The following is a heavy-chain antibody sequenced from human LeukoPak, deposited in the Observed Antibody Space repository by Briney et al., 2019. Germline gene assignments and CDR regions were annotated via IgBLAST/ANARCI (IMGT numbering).Heavy chain of an antibody. J-gene: IGHJ6*03. CDR2: IIPIFGTA. CDR3: ARGARPLLLWFGELYYYYYMDV. V-gene: IGHV1-69*13. CDR1: GGTFSSYA. D-gene: IGHD3-10*01. Sequence: SVKVSCKASGGTFSSYAISWVRQAPGQGLEWMGGIIPIFGTANYAQKFQGRVTITADESTSTAYMELSSLRSEDTAVYYCARGARPLLLWFGELYYYYYMDVWGKGTTVTISS.